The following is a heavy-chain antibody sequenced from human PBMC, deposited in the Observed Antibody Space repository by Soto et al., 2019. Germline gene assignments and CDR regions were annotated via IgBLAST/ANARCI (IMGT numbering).Heavy chain of an antibody. CDR2: MNPNTDKT. Sequence: ASVKVSCKASGYTFTGYYMHWVRQAPGQGLEWMGWMNPNTDKTGSAQKFQGRVTMTRNTSISTAYLELSGLRSDDTAVYYCARGIKGLPPSAFDIWGQGTRVTVSS. CDR1: GYTFTGYY. V-gene: IGHV1-8*02. CDR3: ARGIKGLPPSAFDI. J-gene: IGHJ3*02. D-gene: IGHD5-12*01.